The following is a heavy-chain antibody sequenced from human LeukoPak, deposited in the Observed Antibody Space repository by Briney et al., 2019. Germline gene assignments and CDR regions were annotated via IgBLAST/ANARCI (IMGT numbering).Heavy chain of an antibody. CDR3: VRDPDALDF. CDR1: GFAFTDYS. Sequence: GGSLRLSCVASGFAFTDYSMNWVRQAPGKGLEWISYITGTSRYTHYAASVTGRFIISRDNAKNSLYLQMSSLRVDDSAVYYCVRDPDALDFWGQGTLVTVSS. D-gene: IGHD2-8*01. CDR2: ITGTSRYT. V-gene: IGHV3-21*05. J-gene: IGHJ4*02.